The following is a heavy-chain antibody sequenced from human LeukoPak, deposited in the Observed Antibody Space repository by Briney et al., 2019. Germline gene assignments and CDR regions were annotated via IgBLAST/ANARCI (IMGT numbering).Heavy chain of an antibody. D-gene: IGHD3-3*01. J-gene: IGHJ4*02. CDR3: ARHGPLYDIWSAQFYFDY. CDR2: IYYSGTT. CDR1: VGSISTFY. V-gene: IGHV4-59*08. Sequence: SETLSLTCTVSVGSISTFYWSWIWQRPGKGLEWIGYIYYSGTTNYNPTPKSRVTISVDMSKSQFSLNLSSVTAADTALYYCARHGPLYDIWSAQFYFDYWGQGTLVAVSS.